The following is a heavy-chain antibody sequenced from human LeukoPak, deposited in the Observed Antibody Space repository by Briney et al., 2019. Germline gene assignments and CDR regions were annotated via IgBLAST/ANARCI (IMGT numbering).Heavy chain of an antibody. CDR2: IYYSGST. CDR1: GGSISSSSYY. Sequence: SETLSLTCTVSGGSISSSSYYWGWIRQPPGKGLEWIESIYYSGSTYYNPSLKSRVTISVDTSKNQFSLKLSSVTAADTAVYYCARQESAPPMIDYWGQGTLVTVSS. CDR3: ARQESAPPMIDY. V-gene: IGHV4-39*01. J-gene: IGHJ4*02.